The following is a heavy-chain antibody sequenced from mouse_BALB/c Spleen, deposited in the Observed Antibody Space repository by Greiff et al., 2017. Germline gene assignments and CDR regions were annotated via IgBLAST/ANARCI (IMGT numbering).Heavy chain of an antibody. CDR2: ISDGGSYT. CDR1: GFTFSDYY. J-gene: IGHJ1*01. D-gene: IGHD2-10*02. V-gene: IGHV5-4*02. Sequence: EVKLVESGGGLVKPGGSLKLSCAASGFTFSDYYMYWVRQTPEKRLEWVATISDGGSYTYYPDSVKGRFTISRDNAKNNLYLQMSSLKSEDTAMYYCARERYGKGYFDVWGAGTTVTVSS. CDR3: ARERYGKGYFDV.